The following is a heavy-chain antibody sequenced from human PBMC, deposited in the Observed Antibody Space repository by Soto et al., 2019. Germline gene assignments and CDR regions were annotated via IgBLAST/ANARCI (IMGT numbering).Heavy chain of an antibody. CDR3: AKEPNYDFWSGYRYFDS. CDR2: MSGSGGST. D-gene: IGHD3-3*01. V-gene: IGHV3-23*01. Sequence: DVQLLESGGGLVQPGGSLRLSCTASGFTFSNYAMSWVRQAPGKGLEWVSSMSGSGGSTYYADSVKGRFTISRDNSKKTRDLHMSSLRAEDTAFYYCAKEPNYDFWSGYRYFDSWGQGSLVTVSS. CDR1: GFTFSNYA. J-gene: IGHJ4*02.